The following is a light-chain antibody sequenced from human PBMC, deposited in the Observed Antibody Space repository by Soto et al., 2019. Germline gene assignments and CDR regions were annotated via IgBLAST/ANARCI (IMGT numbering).Light chain of an antibody. V-gene: IGLV2-14*03. CDR2: DVS. CDR3: SSYTSSSTWV. J-gene: IGLJ3*02. Sequence: QSALTQPASVSGSPGQSITISCTGTSSEVGGYNYVSWYQQHPGKAPKLIIYDVSNRPSGVSNRFSGSKSGNTASLTISGLQAEDEAGYYCSSYTSSSTWVFGGGTKLTVL. CDR1: SSEVGGYNY.